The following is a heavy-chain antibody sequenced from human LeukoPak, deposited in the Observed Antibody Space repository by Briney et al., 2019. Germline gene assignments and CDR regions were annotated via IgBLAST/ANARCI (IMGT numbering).Heavy chain of an antibody. J-gene: IGHJ5*02. V-gene: IGHV7-4-1*02. D-gene: IGHD6-6*01. CDR2: INTNTGNP. CDR3: ARDFLSIAARGFDP. Sequence: GASVKVSCKASGYTFTSYAMNWVRQAPGQGLEWMGWINTNTGNPTYAQGFTGRFVFSLDTPVSTAYLQISSLKAEDTAVYYCARDFLSIAARGFDPWGQGTLVTVSS. CDR1: GYTFTSYA.